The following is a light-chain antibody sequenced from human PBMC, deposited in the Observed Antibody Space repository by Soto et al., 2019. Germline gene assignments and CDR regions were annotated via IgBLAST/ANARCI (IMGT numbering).Light chain of an antibody. J-gene: IGKJ2*01. V-gene: IGKV1-39*01. CDR3: QQSYSTPYT. Sequence: DIHMTQSPSSLSASVGDRVTITCRASQSISNYLNWYQQKPGKAPNLLIYIASNLHSGVPSRFSGSGSGTDFTLTISSLLPEDFATYYCQQSYSTPYTFGQGTKLDI. CDR1: QSISNY. CDR2: IAS.